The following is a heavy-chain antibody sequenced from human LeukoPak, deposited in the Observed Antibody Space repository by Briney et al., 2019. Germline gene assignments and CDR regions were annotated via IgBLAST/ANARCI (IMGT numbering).Heavy chain of an antibody. Sequence: GASVKVSCKASGYTFTGYYMHWVRQAPGQGLEWLGWMNPNSGATNYAQNFQGRVTMTRDTSITTAYMEMSRLTSDDTAVYYCARGHYYADISFPLHYWGQGTLVTVSS. CDR1: GYTFTGYY. CDR3: ARGHYYADISFPLHY. CDR2: MNPNSGAT. J-gene: IGHJ4*02. D-gene: IGHD3-22*01. V-gene: IGHV1-2*02.